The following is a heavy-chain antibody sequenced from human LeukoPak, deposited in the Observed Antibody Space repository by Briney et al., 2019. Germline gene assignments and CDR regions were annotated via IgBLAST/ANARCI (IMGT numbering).Heavy chain of an antibody. D-gene: IGHD3-3*01. CDR3: ARVGDYDFWSGYYTWFDP. J-gene: IGHJ5*02. CDR1: GGSISSYY. Sequence: SETLSLTCTVSGGSISSYYWSWIRQPPGKGLEWIGYIYYSGSTNYNPSLKSRVTISVDTSKNQFSLKLSSVTAADTAVYYCARVGDYDFWSGYYTWFDPWGQGTLVTVSS. CDR2: IYYSGST. V-gene: IGHV4-59*01.